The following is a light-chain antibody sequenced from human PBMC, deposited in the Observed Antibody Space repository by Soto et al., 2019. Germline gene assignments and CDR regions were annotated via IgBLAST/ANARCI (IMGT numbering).Light chain of an antibody. CDR2: ENN. CDR3: AAWDTSLSGGV. Sequence: QSVLTQPPSVSAAPGQKVTISCSGSSSNIGSDFVSWYQQLPGTAPQLLIYENNKRPSDIPDRFSGSKSATSATLGITGLQTGDEADYYCAAWDTSLSGGVFGGGTKVTVL. J-gene: IGLJ3*02. V-gene: IGLV1-51*02. CDR1: SSNIGSDF.